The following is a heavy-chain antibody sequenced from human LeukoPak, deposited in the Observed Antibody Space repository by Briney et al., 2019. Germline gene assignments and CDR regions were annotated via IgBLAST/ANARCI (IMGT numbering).Heavy chain of an antibody. CDR1: GFTFSSYW. Sequence: PGGSLRLSCAASGFTFSSYWMHWVRQAPGKGLVWVSRINSDGSSTSYADSVKGRFTISRDNAKNTLYPQMNSLRAEDTAVYYCASSVNYYYGMDVWGQGTTVTVSS. V-gene: IGHV3-74*01. J-gene: IGHJ6*02. CDR3: ASSVNYYYGMDV. CDR2: INSDGSST.